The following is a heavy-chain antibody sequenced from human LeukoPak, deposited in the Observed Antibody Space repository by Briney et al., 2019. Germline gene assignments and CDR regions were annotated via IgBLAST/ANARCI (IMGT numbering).Heavy chain of an antibody. J-gene: IGHJ4*02. Sequence: PGGSLRLSCAASGFTFTSYSMNGVRQAPGNGLEWVGRITSKTDGGTTDYAAPVKGRFTISRDDSKNTLYLQMTSLKTEDTAVYYCSTTYYYDSSEGYWGQGTLVTVSS. CDR3: STTYYYDSSEGY. CDR1: GFTFTSYS. D-gene: IGHD3-22*01. CDR2: ITSKTDGGTT. V-gene: IGHV3-15*07.